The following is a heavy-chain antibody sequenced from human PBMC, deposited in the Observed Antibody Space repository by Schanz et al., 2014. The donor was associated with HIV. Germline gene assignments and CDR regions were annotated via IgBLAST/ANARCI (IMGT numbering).Heavy chain of an antibody. CDR2: IWYDGRNK. CDR1: GFTLNSYD. Sequence: MQVVESGGGLVKPGGSLRLSCAASGFTLNSYDMNWVRQTPGKGLEWVAVIWYDGRNKYYADSVRGRFSISRDNSKNTLYLQMNSLTAEDTAVYYCANGPGPLQHSDYYSGMDVWGQGTTVTVSS. D-gene: IGHD7-27*01. J-gene: IGHJ6*02. CDR3: ANGPGPLQHSDYYSGMDV. V-gene: IGHV3-33*08.